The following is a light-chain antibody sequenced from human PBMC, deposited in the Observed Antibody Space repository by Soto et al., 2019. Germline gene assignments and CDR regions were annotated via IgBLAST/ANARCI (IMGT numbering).Light chain of an antibody. CDR1: QSISSW. J-gene: IGKJ1*01. V-gene: IGKV1-5*01. CDR2: DAS. CDR3: QQYNSYSPWT. Sequence: DIQMTQSPSTLSASVGDRVTITCRASQSISSWLAWYQQKPGKAPKLLIYDASSLESGVPSRFSGSGSGTEFSLPISSRQPHDFATYYCQQYNSYSPWTFGQGTKVEIK.